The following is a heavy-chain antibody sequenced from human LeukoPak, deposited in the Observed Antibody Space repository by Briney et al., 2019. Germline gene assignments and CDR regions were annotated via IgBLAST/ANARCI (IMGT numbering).Heavy chain of an antibody. CDR3: ARDWYCTSTTCSDVFDI. D-gene: IGHD2-2*01. CDR1: GYTXTSYG. CDR2: TSTDNGHT. V-gene: IGHV1-18*01. Sequence: ASVMVSCKASGYTXTSYGISWVRQAPGQGLEWVGWTSTDNGHTNYAQKLQGRLTMTTDTSTSIAYMELRSLRSDDAAVYYCARDWYCTSTTCSDVFDIWGQGTMVTVSS. J-gene: IGHJ3*02.